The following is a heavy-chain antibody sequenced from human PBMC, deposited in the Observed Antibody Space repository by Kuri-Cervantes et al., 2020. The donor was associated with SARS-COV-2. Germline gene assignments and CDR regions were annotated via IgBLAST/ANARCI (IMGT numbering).Heavy chain of an antibody. CDR1: GFSFTNYA. J-gene: IGHJ6*03. D-gene: IGHD3-10*01. CDR2: IWYDGKNE. V-gene: IGHV3-33*08. Sequence: GGSLRLSCGASGFSFTNYAIHWVRQAPGKGLEWVSVIWYDGKNEYYAGSVKGRFNISRDTSKNTVSLHMNSLRAEDTAMYYCATGAANSYMDVWGRGTTVTVSS. CDR3: ATGAANSYMDV.